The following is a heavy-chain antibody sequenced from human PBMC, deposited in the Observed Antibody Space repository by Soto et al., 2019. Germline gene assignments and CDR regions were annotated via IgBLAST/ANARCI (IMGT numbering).Heavy chain of an antibody. J-gene: IGHJ4*02. V-gene: IGHV4-59*08. CDR3: ARRKLAAAGPFDY. Sequence: SETLSLTCTVSGGSISSYYWSWIRQPPGKGLEWIGYIYYSGSTNYNPSLKSRVTISVDTSKNQFSLKLSSVAAADTAVYYCARRKLAAAGPFDYWGQGTLVTVSS. D-gene: IGHD6-25*01. CDR2: IYYSGST. CDR1: GGSISSYY.